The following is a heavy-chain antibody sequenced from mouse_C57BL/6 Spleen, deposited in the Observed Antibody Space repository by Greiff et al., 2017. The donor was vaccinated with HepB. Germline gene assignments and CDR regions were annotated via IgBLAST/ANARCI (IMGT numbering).Heavy chain of an antibody. CDR2: INPNNGGT. D-gene: IGHD1-1*01. CDR1: GYTFTDYY. Sequence: EVQLQQSGPELVKPGASVKISCKASGYTFTDYYMNWVKQSHGKSLEWIGDINPNNGGTSYNQKFKGKATLTVDKSSSTAYMELRSLTSEDSAVYYCARNYGSFPFAYWGQGTLVTVSA. CDR3: ARNYGSFPFAY. V-gene: IGHV1-26*01. J-gene: IGHJ3*01.